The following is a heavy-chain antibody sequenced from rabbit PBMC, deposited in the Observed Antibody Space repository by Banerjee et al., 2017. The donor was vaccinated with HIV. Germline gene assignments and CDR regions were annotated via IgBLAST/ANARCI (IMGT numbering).Heavy chain of an antibody. Sequence: QSLEESGGDLVKPGASLTLTCTASGFSFSSSYYMCWVRQAPGKGLEWIACMEAGSSGSTYYASWAKGRFTISKTSSTTVTLQMTSLTAADTATYFCARGFILSNYGYAFNLWGQGTLVTVS. J-gene: IGHJ3*01. D-gene: IGHD6-1*01. CDR3: ARGFILSNYGYAFNL. V-gene: IGHV1S40*01. CDR1: GFSFSSSYY. CDR2: MEAGSSGST.